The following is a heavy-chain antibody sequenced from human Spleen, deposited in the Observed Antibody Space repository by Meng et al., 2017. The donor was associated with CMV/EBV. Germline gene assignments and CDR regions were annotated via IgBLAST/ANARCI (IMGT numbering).Heavy chain of an antibody. J-gene: IGHJ4*02. Sequence: FSNAWMSWVRQAPGKGLEWVGRIKSKTDGGTTDYAAPVKGRFTISRDDSKNTLYLQMNSLKTEDTAVYYCTTEFTYYDFWSGYYTDYWGQGTLVTVSS. V-gene: IGHV3-15*01. CDR2: IKSKTDGGTT. D-gene: IGHD3-3*01. CDR1: FSNAW. CDR3: TTEFTYYDFWSGYYTDY.